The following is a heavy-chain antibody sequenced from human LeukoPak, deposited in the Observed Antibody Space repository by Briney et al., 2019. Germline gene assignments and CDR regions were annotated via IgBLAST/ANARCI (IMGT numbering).Heavy chain of an antibody. Sequence: SETLSLTCTVSGGSISSYYWSWIRQPPGKGLEWIGYIYYSGSTNYNPFLKSRVTISVDTSKNQFSLKLSSVTAADTAVYYCARGVNWNDGAFDIWGQGTMVTVSS. V-gene: IGHV4-59*01. J-gene: IGHJ3*02. CDR2: IYYSGST. D-gene: IGHD1-1*01. CDR3: ARGVNWNDGAFDI. CDR1: GGSISSYY.